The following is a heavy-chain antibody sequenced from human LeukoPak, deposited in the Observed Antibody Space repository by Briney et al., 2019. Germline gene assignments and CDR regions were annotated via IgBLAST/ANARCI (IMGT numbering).Heavy chain of an antibody. CDR1: GGSIRSYY. J-gene: IGHJ4*02. CDR3: ARDSGSGDDFLDS. D-gene: IGHD5-12*01. Sequence: KASETLSFTCTVAGGSIRSYYWSWIRQPPGKRLEWIGYIYYSGTTNYNPSLKSRVRISVDTSKNQFSLKLSSVTAADTAVYYCARDSGSGDDFLDSWGQGTLVTVSS. CDR2: IYYSGTT. V-gene: IGHV4-59*01.